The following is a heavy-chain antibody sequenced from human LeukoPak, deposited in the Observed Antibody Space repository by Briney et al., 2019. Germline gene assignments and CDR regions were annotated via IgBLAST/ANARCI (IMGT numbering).Heavy chain of an antibody. CDR3: ASDLSVAGFAFDI. CDR1: GFTFSSYW. J-gene: IGHJ3*02. D-gene: IGHD6-19*01. Sequence: GGSLRLSCAAPGFTFSSYWMSWVRQAPRKGVEGVDNIKQDGSEKYYVDSVKGRFTISRDNAKNSLYLQMNSLRAEDTAVYYCASDLSVAGFAFDIWGQGTMVTVSS. CDR2: IKQDGSEK. V-gene: IGHV3-7*01.